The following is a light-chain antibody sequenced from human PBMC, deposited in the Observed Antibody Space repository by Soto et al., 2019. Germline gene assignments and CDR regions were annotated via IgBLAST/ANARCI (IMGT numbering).Light chain of an antibody. CDR3: QQRSNWPLT. V-gene: IGKV3-11*01. Sequence: EIVLTQSPATLSLSPGERATLSCRASQSVSSWLAWYQQKPGQAPRLLIYDASNWATGVPARFSGSGSGTEFTLTISSLEPEDFAVYYCQQRSNWPLTFGGGTKVEIK. CDR1: QSVSSW. J-gene: IGKJ4*01. CDR2: DAS.